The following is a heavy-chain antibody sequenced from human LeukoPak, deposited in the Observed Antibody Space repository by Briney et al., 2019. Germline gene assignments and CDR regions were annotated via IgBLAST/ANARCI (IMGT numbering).Heavy chain of an antibody. J-gene: IGHJ4*02. D-gene: IGHD1-1*01. CDR1: GGTFSNYA. CDR2: INPNSGGT. Sequence: ASVKVSCKASGGTFSNYAINWVRQAPGQGLEWMGGINPNSGGTNYAQKFQGRVTMTRDTSISTAYMELSRLRSDDTAVYYCAREGDPGQYWGQGTLVTVSS. CDR3: AREGDPGQY. V-gene: IGHV1-2*02.